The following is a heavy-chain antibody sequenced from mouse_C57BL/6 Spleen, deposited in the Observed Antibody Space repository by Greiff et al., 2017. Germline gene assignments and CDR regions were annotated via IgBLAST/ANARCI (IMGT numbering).Heavy chain of an antibody. V-gene: IGHV1-55*01. CDR3: ARYGNYFYYAMDY. Sequence: QVHVKQPGAELMKPGASVKMSCKASGYTFTSYWITWVKQRPGQGLAWIGDIYPGSGSTNYNEKFKSKATLTVDTSSSTAYMQLSSLTSEDSAVYYCARYGNYFYYAMDYWGQGTSVTVSS. J-gene: IGHJ4*01. D-gene: IGHD2-1*01. CDR1: GYTFTSYW. CDR2: IYPGSGST.